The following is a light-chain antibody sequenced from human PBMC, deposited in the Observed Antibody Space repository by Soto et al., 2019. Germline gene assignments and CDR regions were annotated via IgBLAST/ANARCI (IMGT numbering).Light chain of an antibody. Sequence: QSAVTQPASVSGSPGQSITISCTGTSSDVGYYNYVSWYQQHPGKAPKLMIYDVRNRPSGVSNRFSGSKSGNTASLTISGLQAEDEADYYCSSYTSSSTYVFGTGTKLTVL. CDR1: SSDVGYYNY. CDR3: SSYTSSSTYV. J-gene: IGLJ1*01. CDR2: DVR. V-gene: IGLV2-14*03.